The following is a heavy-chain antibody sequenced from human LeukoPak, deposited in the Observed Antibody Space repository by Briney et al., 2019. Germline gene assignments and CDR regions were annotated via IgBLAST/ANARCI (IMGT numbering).Heavy chain of an antibody. CDR1: GGTXSSYA. CDR2: IIPIFGTA. Sequence: ASVKVSCKASGGTXSSYAISGVRQAPGQGLEWMGGIIPIFGTANYAQKFQGRVTITADESTSTAYMELSSLRSEDTAVYYCARDVSLYCSSTSCYRDYYYYGMDVWGQGTTVTVSS. J-gene: IGHJ6*02. D-gene: IGHD2-2*01. CDR3: ARDVSLYCSSTSCYRDYYYYGMDV. V-gene: IGHV1-69*01.